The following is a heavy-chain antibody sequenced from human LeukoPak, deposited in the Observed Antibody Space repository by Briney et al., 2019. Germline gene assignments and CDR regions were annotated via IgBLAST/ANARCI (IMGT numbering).Heavy chain of an antibody. J-gene: IGHJ4*01. D-gene: IGHD3-10*01. CDR1: GDSISSTSYY. Sequence: SETLSLTCTVSGDSISSTSYYWDWIRQPPGKGLEWIGSIYNSGITYYNPSLKSRVTISVDTSKNQFSLKVSSVTAADTAVYHCASRVYGLGSFNYWGQGTLVTVSS. CDR3: ASRVYGLGSFNY. CDR2: IYNSGIT. V-gene: IGHV4-39*01.